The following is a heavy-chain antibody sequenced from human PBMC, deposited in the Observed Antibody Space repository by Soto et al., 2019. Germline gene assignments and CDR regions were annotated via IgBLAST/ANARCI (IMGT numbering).Heavy chain of an antibody. Sequence: GGSLRLSCAVSGFSVSSKYMSWVRQAPGKGLEWVSVIFSGGNTFYAAPVKGRFTLSRDNSKNSVYLQMDSLKIEDTAVYFCARAIDYDYWGQGTLVTVSS. CDR1: GFSVSSKY. J-gene: IGHJ4*02. V-gene: IGHV3-53*01. CDR3: ARAIDYDY. D-gene: IGHD3-16*01. CDR2: IFSGGNT.